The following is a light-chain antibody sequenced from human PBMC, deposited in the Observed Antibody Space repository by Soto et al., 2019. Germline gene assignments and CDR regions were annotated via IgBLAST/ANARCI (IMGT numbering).Light chain of an antibody. CDR3: HQYGSSPPYT. V-gene: IGKV3-20*01. CDR2: RAS. J-gene: IGKJ2*01. Sequence: EIVLTQSPGTLSLYPGDRATLSCRASQVITSSYLSCYQQKPGQAPRLLISRASTRAAGVPDRSSGSGSGTDFTLSISRLELEEFAVDSCHQYGSSPPYTFGQGTKLEIK. CDR1: QVITSSY.